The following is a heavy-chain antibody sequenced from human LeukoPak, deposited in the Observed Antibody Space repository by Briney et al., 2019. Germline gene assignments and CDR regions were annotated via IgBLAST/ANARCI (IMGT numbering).Heavy chain of an antibody. CDR3: VRVVRGGNYFDY. J-gene: IGHJ4*02. D-gene: IGHD3-10*02. Sequence: GGSLRLSCAASGFTLSSNYMSWVRQAPGKGLEWVSVIYSGGSTYYADSVKGRFTISRDNSKNMLYLQMNSLRAEDTAVYYCVRVVRGGNYFDYWGQGSQVTVSS. CDR1: GFTLSSNY. CDR2: IYSGGST. V-gene: IGHV3-53*01.